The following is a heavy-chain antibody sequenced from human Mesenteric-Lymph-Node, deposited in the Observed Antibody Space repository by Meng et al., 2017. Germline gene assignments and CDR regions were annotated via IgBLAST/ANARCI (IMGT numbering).Heavy chain of an antibody. J-gene: IGHJ4*02. CDR2: ISSSSSYI. CDR1: GFTFSSYS. D-gene: IGHD6-19*01. Sequence: GESLKISCAASGFTFSSYSMNWVRQAPGKGLEWVSSISSSSSYIYYADSVKGRFTISRDNAKNSLYLQMNSLRAEDTAVYYCARDRLYSSGWTGPLGDYWGQGTLVTVS. CDR3: ARDRLYSSGWTGPLGDY. V-gene: IGHV3-21*01.